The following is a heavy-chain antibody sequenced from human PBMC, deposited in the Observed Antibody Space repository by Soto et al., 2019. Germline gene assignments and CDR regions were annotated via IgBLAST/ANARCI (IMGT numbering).Heavy chain of an antibody. D-gene: IGHD5-18*01. CDR1: GFTFSDYY. Sequence: QVQLVESGGGLVKPGGSLRLSCAASGFTFSDYYMSWIRQAPGKGLEWVSYISSSSSYTNYADSVKGRFTISRDNAKNSLYLQMNSLRAEDTAVYYCARKMDTAMVTPVVDFDYWGQGTLVTVSS. CDR2: ISSSSSYT. V-gene: IGHV3-11*06. J-gene: IGHJ4*02. CDR3: ARKMDTAMVTPVVDFDY.